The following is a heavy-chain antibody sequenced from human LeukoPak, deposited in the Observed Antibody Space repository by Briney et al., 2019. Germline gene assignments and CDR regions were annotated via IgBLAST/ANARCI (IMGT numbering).Heavy chain of an antibody. Sequence: SETLSLTCTVSGGSISSYYWSWIRPPARKGLEWIGRIYTSGSTNYNPSLKSRVTMSVDTSKNQFSLKLSSVTAADTAVYYCARVGSSSWYFDYWGQGTLVTVSS. CDR3: ARVGSSSWYFDY. CDR2: IYTSGST. J-gene: IGHJ4*02. D-gene: IGHD6-13*01. V-gene: IGHV4-4*07. CDR1: GGSISSYY.